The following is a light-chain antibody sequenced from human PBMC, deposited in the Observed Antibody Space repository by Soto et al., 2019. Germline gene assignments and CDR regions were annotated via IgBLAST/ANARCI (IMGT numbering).Light chain of an antibody. Sequence: DIQMTQSPSTLSASVGDRVTITCRASQSISSWLAWYQQKPGKAPKLLIYKASTLESGVPSNFSGSGSGTEFSLTISSLQPADFATYYCQKYNAYPWTFGQGTKV. CDR2: KAS. CDR3: QKYNAYPWT. J-gene: IGKJ1*01. CDR1: QSISSW. V-gene: IGKV1-5*03.